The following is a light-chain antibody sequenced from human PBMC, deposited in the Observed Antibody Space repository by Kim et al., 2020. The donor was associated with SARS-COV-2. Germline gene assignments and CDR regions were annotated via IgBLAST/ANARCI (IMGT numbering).Light chain of an antibody. V-gene: IGLV1-44*01. Sequence: QSALTQPPSASGTPGQRVTISCSGSSSNIGSNTVTWYQQLPGTAPKFLIYSNNQRPSGVPDRFSGSKSGTSASLAISGLQSEDEADYYCATWNDSLNGRVIFGGGTKLTVL. CDR3: ATWNDSLNGRVI. J-gene: IGLJ2*01. CDR2: SNN. CDR1: SSNIGSNT.